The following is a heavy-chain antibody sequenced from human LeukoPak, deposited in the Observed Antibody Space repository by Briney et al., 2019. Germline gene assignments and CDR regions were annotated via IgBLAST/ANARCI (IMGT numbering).Heavy chain of an antibody. D-gene: IGHD1-26*01. CDR2: ISTYNGNT. CDR1: GYTFTTYG. V-gene: IGHV1-18*01. Sequence: VASVKVSCKASGYTFTTYGISWVRQAPGQGLEWVGWISTYNGNTNYAQKLQGRVTMTTDTPTSTAYMELRSLRSDDTAVYYCGRRGGSYFLHYYWGQGTLVTVSS. CDR3: GRRGGSYFLHYY. J-gene: IGHJ4*02.